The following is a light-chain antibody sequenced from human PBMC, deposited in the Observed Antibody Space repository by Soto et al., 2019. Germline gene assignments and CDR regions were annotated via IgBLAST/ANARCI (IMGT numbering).Light chain of an antibody. CDR2: SNN. J-gene: IGLJ1*01. CDR1: SSNIGSNT. Sequence: QSVLTQPPSASGTPGQRVTISCSGSSSNIGSNTVNWYQQLPRTAPKLLIYSNNQRPSGVPDRLSGSKSGTSASLAISGLQSEDEADYYCAAWDDSLNGPGYVFGTGTKLTVL. V-gene: IGLV1-44*01. CDR3: AAWDDSLNGPGYV.